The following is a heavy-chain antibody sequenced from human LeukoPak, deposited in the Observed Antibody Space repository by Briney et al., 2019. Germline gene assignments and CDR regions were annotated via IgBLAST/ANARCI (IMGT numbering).Heavy chain of an antibody. D-gene: IGHD5-18*01. J-gene: IGHJ4*02. V-gene: IGHV4-34*01. CDR3: ARGGHDTAMVYY. Sequence: PSETLSLTCAVYGGSFSGYYWSWIRQPPGKGLEWIGEINHSGSTNYNPSLKSRVTISVDTSKNQFSLKLSSVTAADTAVYYCARGGHDTAMVYYWGQGTLVTVSS. CDR2: INHSGST. CDR1: GGSFSGYY.